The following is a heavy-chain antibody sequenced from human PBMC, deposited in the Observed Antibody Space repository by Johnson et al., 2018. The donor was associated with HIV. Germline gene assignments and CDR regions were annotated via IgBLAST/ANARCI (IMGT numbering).Heavy chain of an antibody. J-gene: IGHJ3*02. CDR3: SRYHVIGPSFDAFDI. CDR2: ISYDGSNK. D-gene: IGHD3-22*01. V-gene: IGHV3-30*04. CDR1: GFTFSSYA. Sequence: QVQLVESGGGVVQPGRSLRLSCAASGFTFSSYAMHWVRQAPGKGLEWVAVISYDGSNKYYADSVKGRFTISRDNSKNTLYLQRNSLRAEDTADYYWSRYHVIGPSFDAFDIWGQGTMVTVSS.